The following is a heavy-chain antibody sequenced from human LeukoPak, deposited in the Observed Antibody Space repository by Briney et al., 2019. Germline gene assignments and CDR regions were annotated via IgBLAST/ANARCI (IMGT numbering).Heavy chain of an antibody. CDR2: INPNSGGT. V-gene: IGHV1-2*02. D-gene: IGHD3-22*01. Sequence: GGPVKVSCKASGYTFTGYYMHWVRQAPGQGLEWMGWINPNSGGTNYAQKFQGRVTMTRDTSISTAYMELSRLRSDDTAVYYCARVDSSGYYYSRYYFDYWGQGTLVTVSS. J-gene: IGHJ4*02. CDR1: GYTFTGYY. CDR3: ARVDSSGYYYSRYYFDY.